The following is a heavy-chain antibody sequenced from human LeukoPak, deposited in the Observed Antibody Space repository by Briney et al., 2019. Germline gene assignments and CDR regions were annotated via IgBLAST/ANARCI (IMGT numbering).Heavy chain of an antibody. J-gene: IGHJ3*02. CDR3: ARSRDSGWPNDAFDI. D-gene: IGHD6-19*01. CDR2: IIPIFGTA. Sequence: ASVKVSCKASGGTFSSYAISWVRQAPGQGLEWMGRIIPIFGTANYAQKFQGRVTITTDESTSTAYMELSSLRSEDTAAYYCARSRDSGWPNDAFDIWGQGTMVTVSS. CDR1: GGTFSSYA. V-gene: IGHV1-69*05.